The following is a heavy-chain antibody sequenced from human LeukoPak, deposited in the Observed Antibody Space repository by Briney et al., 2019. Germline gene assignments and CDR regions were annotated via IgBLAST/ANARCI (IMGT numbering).Heavy chain of an antibody. CDR3: ARLSPRWYGSSGYYPPGAFDI. CDR2: IYYSGST. Sequence: SETLSLTCTVSGGSISSSSYYWGWIRQPPGKGLEWIGSIYYSGSTYYNPSLKSRVTISVDTSKNQFSLKLSSVTAADTAVYYCARLSPRWYGSSGYYPPGAFDIWGQGTMVTVSS. CDR1: GGSISSSSYY. D-gene: IGHD3-22*01. V-gene: IGHV4-39*07. J-gene: IGHJ3*02.